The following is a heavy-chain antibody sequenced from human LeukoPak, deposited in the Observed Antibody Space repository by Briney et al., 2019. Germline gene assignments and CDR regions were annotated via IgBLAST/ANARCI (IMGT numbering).Heavy chain of an antibody. CDR1: GVSISSYY. Sequence: SETLSLTCTVSGVSISSYYWSWIRQPPGKGLEWIGYIYYSGNTNYNPSLKSRVTISVDTSKNQFSLKLSSVTAADTAVYYCARTEGTYYYDSSGYRPSSYFDYWGQGTLVTVSS. J-gene: IGHJ4*02. CDR2: IYYSGNT. CDR3: ARTEGTYYYDSSGYRPSSYFDY. V-gene: IGHV4-59*01. D-gene: IGHD3-22*01.